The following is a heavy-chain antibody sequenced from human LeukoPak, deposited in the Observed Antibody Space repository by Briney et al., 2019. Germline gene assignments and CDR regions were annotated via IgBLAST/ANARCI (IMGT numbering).Heavy chain of an antibody. Sequence: ASVKVSCKTSGGTFSSYAISWVRQAPGQGLEWMGGIIPIFGTANYAQKFQGRVTITADESTSTAYMELSSLRSEDTAVYYCARWTANYYDSSGYYCLDYWGQGSLVTVSS. J-gene: IGHJ4*02. CDR3: ARWTANYYDSSGYYCLDY. V-gene: IGHV1-69*13. CDR1: GGTFSSYA. CDR2: IIPIFGTA. D-gene: IGHD3-22*01.